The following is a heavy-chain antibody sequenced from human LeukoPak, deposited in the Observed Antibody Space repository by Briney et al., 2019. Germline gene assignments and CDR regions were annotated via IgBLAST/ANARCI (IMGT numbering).Heavy chain of an antibody. CDR2: ISSSSSYI. V-gene: IGHV3-21*01. CDR3: ARDKYSSGWYPFDP. D-gene: IGHD6-19*01. Sequence: PGGSLRLSCAASGFTFSSYSMNWVRQAPGKGLEWVSSISSSSSYIYYADSVKGRFTISRDNAKNSLYLQMNSLRAEDTAVYYCARDKYSSGWYPFDPWGQGTLVTVSS. J-gene: IGHJ5*02. CDR1: GFTFSSYS.